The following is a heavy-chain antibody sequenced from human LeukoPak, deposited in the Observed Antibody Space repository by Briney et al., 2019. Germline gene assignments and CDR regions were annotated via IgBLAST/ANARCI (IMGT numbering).Heavy chain of an antibody. CDR1: AFTFSSYA. J-gene: IGHJ6*02. CDR3: ANFPSSSSYYYYYGMDV. V-gene: IGHV3-23*01. CDR2: ISGSGGST. D-gene: IGHD6-13*01. Sequence: GGSLRLSCAASAFTFSSYAMSWVRQAPGKGLEWVSAISGSGGSTYYADSVKGRFTISRDNSKNTLYLQMNSLRAEDTAVYYCANFPSSSSYYYYYGMDVWGQGTTVTVSS.